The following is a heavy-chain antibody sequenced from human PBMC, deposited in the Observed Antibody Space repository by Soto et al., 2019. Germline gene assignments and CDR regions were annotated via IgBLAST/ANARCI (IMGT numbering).Heavy chain of an antibody. V-gene: IGHV1-2*02. CDR2: INPATGAA. Sequence: QLHLVQSGAVVKKPGASVTVSCSASGYPVTAYYMHWVRQAPGRGLEWMGGINPATGAAKDTQTFQGRVNMTRDTSTSTVFMELSGLTSEDTAVFYCAKGGGVGVAGSAAFDMWGQGTLVTVSS. J-gene: IGHJ3*02. D-gene: IGHD3-3*01. CDR3: AKGGGVGVAGSAAFDM. CDR1: GYPVTAYY.